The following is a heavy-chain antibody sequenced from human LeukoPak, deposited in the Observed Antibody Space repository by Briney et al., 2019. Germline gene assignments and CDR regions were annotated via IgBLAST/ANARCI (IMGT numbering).Heavy chain of an antibody. Sequence: SETLSLTCTVSGVSISSSSYYWGWLRQPPGKGLEWIGSIYYSGSTYYNPSLKSRVTISVDTSKNQFSLKLSPVTAADTAVYYCARARGEYCSSTSCYNWFDPWGQGTLVTVSS. CDR3: ARARGEYCSSTSCYNWFDP. J-gene: IGHJ5*02. V-gene: IGHV4-39*01. D-gene: IGHD2-2*01. CDR1: GVSISSSSYY. CDR2: IYYSGST.